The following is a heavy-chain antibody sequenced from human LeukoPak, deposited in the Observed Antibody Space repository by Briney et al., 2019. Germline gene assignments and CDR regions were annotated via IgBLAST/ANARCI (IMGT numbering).Heavy chain of an antibody. V-gene: IGHV3-21*04. CDR2: ITGSSDSI. CDR1: GFTFSSYA. J-gene: IGHJ6*02. Sequence: GGSLRLSCAASGFTFSSYAMEWVRQAPGKGLEWVSSITGSSDSIYYADSVKGRFTISRDNSKNTLYLQMNSLRAEDTAVYYCARDRLYYYDSSGYSGAMYGMDVWGQGTTVTVSS. CDR3: ARDRLYYYDSSGYSGAMYGMDV. D-gene: IGHD3-22*01.